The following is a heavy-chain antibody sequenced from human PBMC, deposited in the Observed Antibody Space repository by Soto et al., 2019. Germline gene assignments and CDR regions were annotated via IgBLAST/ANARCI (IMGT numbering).Heavy chain of an antibody. CDR1: GGSISSGGYY. V-gene: IGHV4-31*03. CDR3: ARVQVLIRQIIAARPLRTNWFDP. Sequence: PSETLSLTCTVSGGSISSGGYYWSWIRQHPGKGLEWIGYIYYSGSTYYNPSLKSRVTISVDTSKNQFSLKLSSVTAADTAVYYCARVQVLIRQIIAARPLRTNWFDPWGQGTLVSGSS. D-gene: IGHD6-6*01. CDR2: IYYSGST. J-gene: IGHJ5*02.